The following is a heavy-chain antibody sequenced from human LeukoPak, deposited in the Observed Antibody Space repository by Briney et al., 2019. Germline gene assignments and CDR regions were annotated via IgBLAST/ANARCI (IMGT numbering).Heavy chain of an antibody. CDR1: GFIFSSYS. Sequence: GGSLRLSCAAAGFIFSSYSMKWVRQAPGKGLEWVSYISSSGSTIYYADSVKGRFTISRDNAKNSLYLQINRLRAEDTAVYYCARALSPYDNSGSWYWGQGTMVTVSS. V-gene: IGHV3-48*04. CDR3: ARALSPYDNSGSWY. J-gene: IGHJ4*02. CDR2: ISSSGSTI. D-gene: IGHD3-22*01.